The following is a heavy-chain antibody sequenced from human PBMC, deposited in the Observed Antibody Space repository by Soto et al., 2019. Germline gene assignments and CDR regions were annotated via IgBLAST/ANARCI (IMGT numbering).Heavy chain of an antibody. Sequence: SQTLSLTCAISGDSVSSNSAAWNWIRQSPSRGLEWLGRTYYRSKWYNDYAVSVKSRITINPDTSKNQFSLQLNSVTPEDTAVYYCAREQRDTAMVFYYYYGLDVWGQGTTVTVSS. CDR1: GDSVSSNSAA. J-gene: IGHJ6*02. D-gene: IGHD5-18*01. CDR2: TYYRSKWYN. V-gene: IGHV6-1*01. CDR3: AREQRDTAMVFYYYYGLDV.